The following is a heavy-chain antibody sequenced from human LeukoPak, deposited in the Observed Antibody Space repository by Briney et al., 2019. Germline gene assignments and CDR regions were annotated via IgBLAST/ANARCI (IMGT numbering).Heavy chain of an antibody. CDR3: ARDYRGSEWDY. CDR1: GFTFSSYS. V-gene: IGHV3-21*01. Sequence: GSLRLSCAASGFTFSSYSMNWVRQAPGKGLEWVSSISSSSYIYYADSVKGRFTISRDNAKNSLYLQMNSLRAEDTAVYYCARDYRGSEWDYWGQGTLVTVSS. J-gene: IGHJ4*02. D-gene: IGHD1-26*01. CDR2: ISSSSYI.